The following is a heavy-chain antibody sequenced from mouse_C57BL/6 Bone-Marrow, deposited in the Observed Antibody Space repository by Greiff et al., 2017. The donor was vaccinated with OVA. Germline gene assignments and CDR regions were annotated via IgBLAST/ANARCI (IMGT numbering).Heavy chain of an antibody. Sequence: VQLQQPGAELVRPGSSVKLSCKASGYTFTSYWMDWVKQRPGQGLEWIGNIYPSDSETHYNQKLKDKATLTVDNSSSTDYMQLSSLTSEDSAVYYCASGGYYGTRTDYAMDYWGQGTSVTVSS. D-gene: IGHD1-1*01. V-gene: IGHV1-61*01. CDR3: ASGGYYGTRTDYAMDY. J-gene: IGHJ4*01. CDR2: IYPSDSET. CDR1: GYTFTSYW.